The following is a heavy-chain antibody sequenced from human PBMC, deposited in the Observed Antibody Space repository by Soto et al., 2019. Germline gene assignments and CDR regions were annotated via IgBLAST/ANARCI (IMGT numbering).Heavy chain of an antibody. CDR2: IDWDDDK. CDR1: GFSLNTGGMC. D-gene: IGHD1-1*01. CDR3: VRTENRNRHDTWFDP. Sequence: SGPTLVNPTETLTLTCTFSGFSLNTGGMCVSWIRQPPGKALEWLARIDWDDDKHYSTSLRTRLSISKDTSKNQVVLRMTDMDPEDTATYYCVRTENRNRHDTWFDPWGQGTLLTVSS. J-gene: IGHJ5*02. V-gene: IGHV2-70*11.